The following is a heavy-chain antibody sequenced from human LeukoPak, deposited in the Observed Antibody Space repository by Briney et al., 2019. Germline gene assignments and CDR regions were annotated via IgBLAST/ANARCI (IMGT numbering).Heavy chain of an antibody. CDR1: GFSFEDYT. CDR2: ISWDGTRT. Sequence: GGSLRLSCAASGFSFEDYTIHWVRQGPGKGLEWVSLISWDGTRTNYADSLKGRFAISRDNSKNSLYLQMDSLRTEDTALYYCAKGSNTWPSLFDYWGQGSLVTVSS. CDR3: AKGSNTWPSLFDY. V-gene: IGHV3-43*01. J-gene: IGHJ4*02.